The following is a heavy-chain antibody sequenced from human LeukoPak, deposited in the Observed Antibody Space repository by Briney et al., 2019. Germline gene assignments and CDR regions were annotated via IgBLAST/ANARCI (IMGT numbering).Heavy chain of an antibody. Sequence: SETLSPTCTVSGGSISSSSYSWGWIRQPPGKGLEWIGTISDSGNTYYNPSLRSRVTISEDTSKNQFSLKLTSVTAADTAVYYCARQGDGGRAYDHWGQGILVTVSS. CDR2: ISDSGNT. V-gene: IGHV4-39*01. CDR3: ARQGDGGRAYDH. D-gene: IGHD4-23*01. CDR1: GGSISSSSYS. J-gene: IGHJ4*02.